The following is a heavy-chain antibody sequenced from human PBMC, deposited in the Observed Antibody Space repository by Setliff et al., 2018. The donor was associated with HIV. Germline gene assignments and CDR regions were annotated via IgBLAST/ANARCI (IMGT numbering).Heavy chain of an antibody. CDR2: IYYSGST. Sequence: SETLSLTCTVSGGSISSFYWSWIRQPPGKGLEWIGYIYYSGSTNYNPSFKSRVTISVDTSKNQFSLKLSSVTAADTAVYYCARVVAPTKTFGGVIAPYFDYWGQGTQVTVTS. V-gene: IGHV4-59*01. J-gene: IGHJ4*02. CDR1: GGSISSFY. CDR3: ARVVAPTKTFGGVIAPYFDY. D-gene: IGHD3-16*02.